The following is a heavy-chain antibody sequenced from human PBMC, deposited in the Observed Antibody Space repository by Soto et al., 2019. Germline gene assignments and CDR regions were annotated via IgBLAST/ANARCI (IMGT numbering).Heavy chain of an antibody. D-gene: IGHD3-3*01. CDR2: ISSSGGLI. J-gene: IGHJ6*02. CDR3: ARDRYDFWSGSDHYGLDV. Sequence: QVQLVESGGGLVKPGGSLRLSCAAPGFTFSDYYMTWIRQAPGKGLEWVSYISSSGGLIYYADSVKGRFTISRDNARKSLYLQMRSLRAEDSAVYYCARDRYDFWSGSDHYGLDVWGQGTTVTVSS. CDR1: GFTFSDYY. V-gene: IGHV3-11*01.